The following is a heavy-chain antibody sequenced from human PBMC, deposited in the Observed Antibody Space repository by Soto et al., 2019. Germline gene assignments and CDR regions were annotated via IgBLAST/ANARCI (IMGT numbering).Heavy chain of an antibody. J-gene: IGHJ4*02. CDR2: INRDGSQK. Sequence: EVQLVESGGGLVQPGGSLRLSCAASGFTFNDYWMTWVRQAPGKGLEWVANINRDGSQKYYVDSVKGRFTISRDNAKNSLFLQMNSLRAEDTAVYYCAGDRSAAIYWGQGTLVTVSP. CDR1: GFTFNDYW. V-gene: IGHV3-7*05. D-gene: IGHD2-2*01. CDR3: AGDRSAAIY.